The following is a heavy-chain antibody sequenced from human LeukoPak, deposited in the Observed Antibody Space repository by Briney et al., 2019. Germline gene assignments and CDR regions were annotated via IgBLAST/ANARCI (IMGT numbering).Heavy chain of an antibody. CDR2: IKQDGSEK. V-gene: IGHV3-7*01. CDR1: GFTFSSYW. Sequence: PGGSLRLSCAASGFTFSSYWMSWVRQAPGKGLEWVANIKQDGSEKYYVDSVKGRFTISRDNAKNSLYLQMNSLRAEDTAVYYCARDPGWLHSSYYFDYWGQGTLVTVSS. D-gene: IGHD5-24*01. CDR3: ARDPGWLHSSYYFDY. J-gene: IGHJ4*02.